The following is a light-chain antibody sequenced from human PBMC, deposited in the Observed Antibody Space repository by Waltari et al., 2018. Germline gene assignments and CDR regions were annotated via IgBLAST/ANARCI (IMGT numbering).Light chain of an antibody. CDR1: QGISSW. V-gene: IGKV1-5*01. CDR2: DAS. CDR3: QQYNSYSPMYT. J-gene: IGKJ2*01. Sequence: DIQMTQSPSTLSASVGDRVTITCRASQGISSWLAWYQQKPGKAPKLLIYDASSWESGVPSRFSGSGSGTEFTLTISSLQPDDFATYYCQQYNSYSPMYTFGQGTKLEIK.